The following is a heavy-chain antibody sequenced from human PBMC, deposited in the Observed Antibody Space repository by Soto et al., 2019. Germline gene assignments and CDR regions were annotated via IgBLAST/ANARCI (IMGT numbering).Heavy chain of an antibody. V-gene: IGHV4-4*02. Sequence: PSETLSLTCAVSGVTISSSVWWSWVRQPPGKGLEWIGEIYPGRNTNYNPSLKSRAIISLDKSKNQFSLNLTSVTAADTTIYYCARKFGGLRSWFDSWGQGTLVTVSS. J-gene: IGHJ5*01. CDR3: ARKFGGLRSWFDS. D-gene: IGHD2-15*01. CDR2: IYPGRNT. CDR1: GVTISSSVW.